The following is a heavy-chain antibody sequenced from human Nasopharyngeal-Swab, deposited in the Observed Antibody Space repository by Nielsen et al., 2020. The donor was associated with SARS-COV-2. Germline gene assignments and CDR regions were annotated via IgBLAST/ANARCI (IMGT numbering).Heavy chain of an antibody. J-gene: IGHJ5*02. D-gene: IGHD6-13*01. CDR3: AREVALIAAAGAREDWFDP. Sequence: RQAPGKGLEWLGYIYYSGSTYYNPSLKSRVTISVDTSKNQFSLKLSSVTAADTAVYYCAREVALIAAAGAREDWFDPWGQGTLVTVSS. V-gene: IGHV4-31*02. CDR2: IYYSGST.